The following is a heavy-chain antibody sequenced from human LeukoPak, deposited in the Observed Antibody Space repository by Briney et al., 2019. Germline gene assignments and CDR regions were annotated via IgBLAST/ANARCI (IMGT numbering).Heavy chain of an antibody. D-gene: IGHD3-22*01. CDR1: GFTFSSYT. CDR2: IPYDGSTK. J-gene: IGHJ4*02. CDR3: AREGYYDSSGYSDAGIDY. V-gene: IGHV3-30*04. Sequence: PGGSLRLSCAASGFTFSSYTMHWVRQAPGKGLEWVAVIPYDGSTKYYADSMKGRSTISRDNSKNTLYLQMNSLRAEDTAVYYCAREGYYDSSGYSDAGIDYWGQGSLVTVSS.